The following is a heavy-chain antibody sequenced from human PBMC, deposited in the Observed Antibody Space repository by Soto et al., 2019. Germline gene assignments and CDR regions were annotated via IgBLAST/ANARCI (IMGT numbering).Heavy chain of an antibody. CDR3: ARDRRYSSGWVVYKWSAH. CDR2: IWYVGSNK. D-gene: IGHD6-19*01. V-gene: IGHV3-33*01. J-gene: IGHJ5*02. CDR1: GFTFSSYG. Sequence: QVQLVESGGGVVQPGRSLRLSCAASGFTFSSYGMHWGRQAPGEGLEWEAVIWYVGSNKYYADSVKGRFIISRDYSKNMLYLQMNSLRAEDTAVYYCARDRRYSSGWVVYKWSAHRGQGTLVTVSS.